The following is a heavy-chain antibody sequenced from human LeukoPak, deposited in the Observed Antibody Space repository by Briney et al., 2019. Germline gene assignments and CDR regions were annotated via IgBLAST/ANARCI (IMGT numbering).Heavy chain of an antibody. CDR1: GGTFSSYA. CDR2: IIPIFGTA. Sequence: GASVKVSCKASGGTFSSYAISWVRQAPGQGLEWMGRIIPIFGTANYAQKFQGRVTITTDGSTSTAYMELSSLRSEDTAVYYCARDRVFEYCSSTSCYGLDYWGQGTLVTVSS. CDR3: ARDRVFEYCSSTSCYGLDY. D-gene: IGHD2-2*01. V-gene: IGHV1-69*05. J-gene: IGHJ4*02.